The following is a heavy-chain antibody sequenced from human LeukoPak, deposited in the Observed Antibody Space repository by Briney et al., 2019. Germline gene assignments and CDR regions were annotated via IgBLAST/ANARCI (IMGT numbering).Heavy chain of an antibody. D-gene: IGHD3-22*01. V-gene: IGHV1-69*05. CDR2: IIPIFGTA. Sequence: SVKVSCKASGGTFSSYAISWVRQAPGQGLECMGGIIPIFGTANYAQKFQGRVTITTDESTSTAYMELSSLRSEDTAVYYCARPLNYYDSSGYFLDAFDIWGQGTMVTVSS. J-gene: IGHJ3*02. CDR1: GGTFSSYA. CDR3: ARPLNYYDSSGYFLDAFDI.